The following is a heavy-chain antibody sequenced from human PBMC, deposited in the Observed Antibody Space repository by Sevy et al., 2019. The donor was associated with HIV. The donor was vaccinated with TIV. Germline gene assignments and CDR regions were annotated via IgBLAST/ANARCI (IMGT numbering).Heavy chain of an antibody. CDR1: GFTFSSHA. Sequence: GGSLSLSCVASGFTFSSHAMNWVRQVPGKGLEWVSSIGTNGDGRYYADSVKGRFTISRDNSKSTLYLQMNSLRAEDTALYYCSKPIYFYDNSGYSGDYWGQGIRVTVSS. V-gene: IGHV3-23*01. CDR3: SKPIYFYDNSGYSGDY. CDR2: IGTNGDGR. J-gene: IGHJ4*02. D-gene: IGHD3-22*01.